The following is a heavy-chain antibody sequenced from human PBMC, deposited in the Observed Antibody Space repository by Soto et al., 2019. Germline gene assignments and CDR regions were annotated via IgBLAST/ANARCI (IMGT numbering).Heavy chain of an antibody. V-gene: IGHV4-31*03. CDR1: AGSITSRGYY. J-gene: IGHJ5*02. D-gene: IGHD3-22*01. Sequence: SETLSLTCSVSAGSITSRGYYWSWIRQHPGGGLEWIGNIYSNGTVFYTPSLKGRLTIMIDTSRRQFSLRLTSLTSADTAVYYCSRGSDTTGYWFDPWGRGILVTVSS. CDR3: SRGSDTTGYWFDP. CDR2: IYSNGTV.